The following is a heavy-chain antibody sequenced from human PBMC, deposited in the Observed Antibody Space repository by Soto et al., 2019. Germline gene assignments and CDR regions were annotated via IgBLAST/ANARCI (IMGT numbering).Heavy chain of an antibody. CDR3: ARDVRGYYDSSGYPLDY. D-gene: IGHD3-22*01. CDR1: GYTFTSYG. Sequence: VASVKVSCKASGYTFTSYGISWVRQAPGQGLEWMGWISAYNGNTNYAQKLQGRVTMTTDTSTSTAYMELRSLRSDDTAVYYCARDVRGYYDSSGYPLDYWGQGTLVTVSS. J-gene: IGHJ4*02. V-gene: IGHV1-18*01. CDR2: ISAYNGNT.